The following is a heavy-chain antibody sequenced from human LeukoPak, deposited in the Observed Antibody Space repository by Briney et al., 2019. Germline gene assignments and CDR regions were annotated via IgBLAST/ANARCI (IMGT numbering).Heavy chain of an antibody. Sequence: GGSLRLSCAASGFTFISYAMSWVRQAPGKGLEWVSSISTSGGRIYYADSVKGRFTISRDNSKNTLYLQMNSLRAEDTAVYYCARAPYGDEPSFDYWGQGTLVTVSS. CDR2: ISTSGGRI. CDR1: GFTFISYA. J-gene: IGHJ4*02. V-gene: IGHV3-23*01. D-gene: IGHD4-17*01. CDR3: ARAPYGDEPSFDY.